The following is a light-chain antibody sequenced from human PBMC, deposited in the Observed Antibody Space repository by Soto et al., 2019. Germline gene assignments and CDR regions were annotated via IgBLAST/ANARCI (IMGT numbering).Light chain of an antibody. V-gene: IGKV3-20*01. CDR2: GAS. CDR3: QQYGSSPLT. Sequence: EIVLTQSPGTMSLSPGERATLSCRASQSVSSSYLAWYQQKPGQAPWLLIYGASSRATGIPDRFSGSGSGTDFTLNISRLEPEDFAVYYCQQYGSSPLTFGGGTKVEIK. CDR1: QSVSSSY. J-gene: IGKJ4*01.